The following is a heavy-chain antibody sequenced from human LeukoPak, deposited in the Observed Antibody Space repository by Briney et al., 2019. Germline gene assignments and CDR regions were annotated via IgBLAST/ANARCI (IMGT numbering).Heavy chain of an antibody. Sequence: SETLSLTCTVSGGSISGYYWSWIRQPPEKGLEWIGYIYYSGSTNYNPSLQSRVTISVDTSKNQFSLKLSSVTAADTAVYYCATFDSSGYYLFDYWGQGTLVTVSS. CDR2: IYYSGST. J-gene: IGHJ4*02. CDR3: ATFDSSGYYLFDY. CDR1: GGSISGYY. D-gene: IGHD3-22*01. V-gene: IGHV4-59*08.